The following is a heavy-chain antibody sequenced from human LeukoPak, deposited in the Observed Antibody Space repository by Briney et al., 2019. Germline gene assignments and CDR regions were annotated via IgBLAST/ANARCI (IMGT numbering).Heavy chain of an antibody. Sequence: PGGSLRLPCAASGFTFSSYRVNWVRGARGKGVEWVTSISSSSSYIYYADSLKGGFTISRDNAKNSLYLQMNTVRAEDTAVYYCAREVDTAMVGLDYWGQGNLVTVSS. CDR1: GFTFSSYR. J-gene: IGHJ4*02. D-gene: IGHD5-18*01. CDR2: ISSSSSYI. V-gene: IGHV3-21*01. CDR3: AREVDTAMVGLDY.